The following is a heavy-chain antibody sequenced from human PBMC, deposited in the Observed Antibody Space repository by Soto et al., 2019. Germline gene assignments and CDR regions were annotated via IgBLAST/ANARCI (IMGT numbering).Heavy chain of an antibody. CDR3: GGISPTRPDY. D-gene: IGHD6-13*01. CDR2: INSDGSST. V-gene: IGHV3-74*01. CDR1: GFTFSSYW. J-gene: IGHJ4*02. Sequence: PGGSLRLSCAASGFTFSSYWMHWFRQAPGKGLVWVSRINSDGSSTSYADSVKGRFTISRDNAKNTLYLQMNSLRAEDTAVYYCGGISPTRPDYWGQGTLVTVSS.